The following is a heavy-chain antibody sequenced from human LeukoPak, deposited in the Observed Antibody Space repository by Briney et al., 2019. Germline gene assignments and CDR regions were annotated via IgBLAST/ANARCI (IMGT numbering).Heavy chain of an antibody. Sequence: PSETLSLTCTVSGGSVSFYYWSWIRQPPGKGLEWIGYIYYSGSTNYNPYLKSRVTISVDTSKNQFSLKVSSVTAADTAVYYCARDARGSSYMDVWGQGTTVTVSS. CDR1: GGSVSFYY. J-gene: IGHJ6*02. CDR3: ARDARGSSYMDV. D-gene: IGHD3-10*01. CDR2: IYYSGST. V-gene: IGHV4-59*02.